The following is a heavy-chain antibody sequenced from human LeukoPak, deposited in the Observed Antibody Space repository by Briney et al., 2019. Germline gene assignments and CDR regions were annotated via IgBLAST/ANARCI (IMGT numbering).Heavy chain of an antibody. Sequence: SETLSLTCAVYGGSFSGYYWSWIRQPPGKGLEWIGEINHSGSTNYNPSLKSRVTISVDTSKNQFSLKLSSVTAADTAVYYCARSRGYSYGRYYFDYWGQGTLVTVSS. D-gene: IGHD5-18*01. CDR3: ARSRGYSYGRYYFDY. V-gene: IGHV4-34*01. CDR2: INHSGST. CDR1: GGSFSGYY. J-gene: IGHJ4*02.